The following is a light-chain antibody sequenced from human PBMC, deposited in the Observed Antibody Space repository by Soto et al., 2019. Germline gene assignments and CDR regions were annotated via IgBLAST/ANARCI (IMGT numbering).Light chain of an antibody. CDR3: HKYNSDPL. CDR1: QSIGDS. Sequence: DIQMTQSPSTLSPSVGDRVSITCRASQSIGDSLAWYQQKPGKSPKLLIYLASTLRSGVSSRFSGSRSGTDFTLTISSLQPEDVATYYCHKYNSDPLFGGGTKVDIK. V-gene: IGKV1-27*01. CDR2: LAS. J-gene: IGKJ4*01.